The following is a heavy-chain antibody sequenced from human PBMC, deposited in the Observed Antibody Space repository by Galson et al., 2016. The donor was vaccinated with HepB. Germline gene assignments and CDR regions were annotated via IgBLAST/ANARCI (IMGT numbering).Heavy chain of an antibody. V-gene: IGHV3-73*01. CDR3: TRHGEGYCSGGSCYSESYS. CDR1: GFTFSGSA. Sequence: SLRLSCAASGFTFSGSAMHWVRQASGKGLEWVGRIRSKADSYATAFAASVKGRFTISRDDSKNTAYLQMNSLKIEETAVYYCTRHGEGYCSGGSCYSESYSWGQGTLVTVSS. CDR2: IRSKADSYAT. J-gene: IGHJ4*02. D-gene: IGHD2-15*01.